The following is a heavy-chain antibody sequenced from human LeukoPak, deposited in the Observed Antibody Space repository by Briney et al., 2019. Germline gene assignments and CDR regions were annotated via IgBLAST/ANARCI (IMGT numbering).Heavy chain of an antibody. D-gene: IGHD2-2*01. Sequence: SVKVSCKASGGTFSSYAISWVRQAPGQGLEWMGGIIPIFGTANYAQKFQGRVTITADKSTSTAYMELSSLGSEDTAVYYCASSETSCSSTSCYVWAFDIWGQGTMVTVSS. CDR3: ASSETSCSSTSCYVWAFDI. J-gene: IGHJ3*02. CDR1: GGTFSSYA. V-gene: IGHV1-69*06. CDR2: IIPIFGTA.